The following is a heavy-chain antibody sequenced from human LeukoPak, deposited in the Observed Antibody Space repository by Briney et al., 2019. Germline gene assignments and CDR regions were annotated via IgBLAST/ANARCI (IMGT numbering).Heavy chain of an antibody. J-gene: IGHJ3*02. CDR2: INPNRGGT. CDR1: GYTFTGYY. Sequence: RGSVNVSRKASGYTFTGYYMHGVRQAPGQGLAWMGWINPNRGGTKYTQMFQGRVTKTKDPSRSTASMELSRLRTDDTAVYYWARGSNEQWRGQGAFDIWGQGTMVTVSS. V-gene: IGHV1-2*02. D-gene: IGHD6-19*01. CDR3: ARGSNEQWRGQGAFDI.